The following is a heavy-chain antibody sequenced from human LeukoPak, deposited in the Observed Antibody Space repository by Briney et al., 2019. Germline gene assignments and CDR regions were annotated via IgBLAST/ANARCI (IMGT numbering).Heavy chain of an antibody. CDR2: FYSDNT. V-gene: IGHV3-53*01. CDR3: AKASRRHCGSTVCYTLDS. Sequence: HPGGSLRLSCTVSGHTVSSNPMSWARQARGKGLEGLSFFYSDNTHYSDSVKGRFTISRANSTNTLFLQMNSLKAADTAVYYCAKASRRHCGSTVCYTLDSWGQGSLVTVSS. CDR1: GHTVSSNP. D-gene: IGHD2-2*02. J-gene: IGHJ4*02.